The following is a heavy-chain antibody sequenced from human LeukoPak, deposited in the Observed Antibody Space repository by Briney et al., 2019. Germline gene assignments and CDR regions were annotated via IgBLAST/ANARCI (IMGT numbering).Heavy chain of an antibody. V-gene: IGHV4-61*02. D-gene: IGHD5-18*01. J-gene: IGHJ4*02. CDR1: GGSINSDNYF. CDR3: AREGQLWSIDY. CDR2: IYTGVVT. Sequence: PSQTLSLTCTVSGGSINSDNYFWNWLRQPAGKGLEWIGRIYTGVVTNYNPSLKSRVTISVDTSKNQFSLKLSSVTAADTAVYYCAREGQLWSIDYWGQGTLVTVSS.